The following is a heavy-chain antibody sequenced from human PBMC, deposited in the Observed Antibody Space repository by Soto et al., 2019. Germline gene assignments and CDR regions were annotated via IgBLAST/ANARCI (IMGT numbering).Heavy chain of an antibody. CDR2: INNDGRLT. CDR1: GFTFSNYW. V-gene: IGHV3-74*01. D-gene: IGHD4-4*01. J-gene: IGHJ4*02. CDR3: ARRNRPSYTCDY. Sequence: GGSLRRSCVASGFTFSNYWMHWVRQAPGKGLVWVSRINNDGRLTTYADSVKGRFTISRDNAKNTLYLQMNSLSAEDTAVYYCARRNRPSYTCDYWGQGTLVHVSS.